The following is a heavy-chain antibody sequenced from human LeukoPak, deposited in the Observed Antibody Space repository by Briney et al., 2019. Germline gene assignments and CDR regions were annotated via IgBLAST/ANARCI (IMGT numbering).Heavy chain of an antibody. CDR3: ARAERAAAGTRNYFDY. Sequence: SETLSLTCTVSGGSISSYYGSWIRQPPGKGLEGIGYIYYSGSTNYNPSLKSRVTISVDTSKNQFSLKLSSVTAADTAVYYCARAERAAAGTRNYFDYWGQGTLVTVSS. V-gene: IGHV4-59*01. CDR2: IYYSGST. CDR1: GGSISSYY. J-gene: IGHJ4*02. D-gene: IGHD6-13*01.